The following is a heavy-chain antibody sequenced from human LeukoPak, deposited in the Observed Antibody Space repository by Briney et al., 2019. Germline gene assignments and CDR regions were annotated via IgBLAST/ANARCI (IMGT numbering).Heavy chain of an antibody. CDR1: GFSFRSYT. V-gene: IGHV3-48*04. J-gene: IGHJ5*02. CDR2: ISTSPITS. D-gene: IGHD3-10*01. CDR3: ARTAKQSLWFGEFFP. Sequence: GGSLRLACVASGFSFRSYTMSWIRQAPGKGLEWAAFISTSPITSYYAESVKGRFTISRDNAKNSLFLQMHSLRAEDTAVYYCARTAKQSLWFGEFFPWGQGTLVTVSS.